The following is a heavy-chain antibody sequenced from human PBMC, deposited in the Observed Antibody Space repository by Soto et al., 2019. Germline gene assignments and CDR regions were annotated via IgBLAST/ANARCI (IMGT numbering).Heavy chain of an antibody. CDR3: AREDGVVGSSSAFDH. Sequence: DVQLVESGGGLVQPGGSLRLSCAASGFTFSSYSMNWVRQAPGKGLEWVSSISGGSDDIYYADSVRGRFIISRDNAKNSLYLQMNRLRAEDTAIYYCAREDGVVGSSSAFDHWGLGTLVTVSS. J-gene: IGHJ4*02. D-gene: IGHD1-26*01. V-gene: IGHV3-48*01. CDR2: ISGGSDDI. CDR1: GFTFSSYS.